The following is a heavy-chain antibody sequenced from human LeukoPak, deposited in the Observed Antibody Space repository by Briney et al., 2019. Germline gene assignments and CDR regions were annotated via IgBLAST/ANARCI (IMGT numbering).Heavy chain of an antibody. V-gene: IGHV1-69-2*01. Sequence: ASVKISCKVPGYTFTDNYMHWVQQAPGKGLEWMGLVDPEDGETIYAENFQGRITITADTSTDTAYMELTSLRSEDTALYYCATGTVVGRGYYAMDVWGQGTTVTVSS. CDR1: GYTFTDNY. CDR3: ATGTVVGRGYYAMDV. D-gene: IGHD4-23*01. CDR2: VDPEDGET. J-gene: IGHJ6*02.